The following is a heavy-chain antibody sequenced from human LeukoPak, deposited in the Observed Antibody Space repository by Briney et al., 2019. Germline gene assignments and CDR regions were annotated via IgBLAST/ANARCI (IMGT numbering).Heavy chain of an antibody. J-gene: IGHJ6*03. D-gene: IGHD1-26*01. V-gene: IGHV1-69-2*01. CDR1: GFKFIDYY. Sequence: ASVKVSCKVSGFKFIDYYMHWVQQAPGKGLEWMGLVDPEDGETRFAEKFQGRVTITADTSTDTAYMELSSLRSEDTAVYYCPTGGEPGDNTHDYYYYMDVWGKGTSVTVSS. CDR2: VDPEDGET. CDR3: PTGGEPGDNTHDYYYYMDV.